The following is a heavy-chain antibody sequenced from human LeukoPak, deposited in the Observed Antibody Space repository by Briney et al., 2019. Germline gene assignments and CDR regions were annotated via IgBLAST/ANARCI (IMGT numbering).Heavy chain of an antibody. CDR3: AKSEVSMVRGVISAYYYYYYMDV. CDR1: GFTFSSYG. J-gene: IGHJ6*03. Sequence: GGSLRLSCAASGFTFSSYGMHWVRQAPGKGLEWVAVISYDGSNKYYADSVKGRFTISRDNSKNTLYLQMNSLRAEDTAVYYCAKSEVSMVRGVISAYYYYYYMDVWGKGTTVTVSS. CDR2: ISYDGSNK. V-gene: IGHV3-30*18. D-gene: IGHD3-10*01.